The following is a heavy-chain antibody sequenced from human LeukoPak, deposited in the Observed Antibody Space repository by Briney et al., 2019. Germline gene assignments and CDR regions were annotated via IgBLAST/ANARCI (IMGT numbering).Heavy chain of an antibody. CDR2: ISSSSSYI. J-gene: IGHJ5*02. V-gene: IGHV3-21*01. CDR1: GGSITGSTYY. Sequence: PSETLSLTCTVSGGSITGSTYYWGWIRQPPGKGLEWVSSISSSSSYIYYADSVKGRFTISRDNAKNSLYLQMNSLRAEDTAVYYCAGDRRRDGGSYPLPWGQGALVTVSS. CDR3: AGDRRRDGGSYPLP. D-gene: IGHD1-26*01.